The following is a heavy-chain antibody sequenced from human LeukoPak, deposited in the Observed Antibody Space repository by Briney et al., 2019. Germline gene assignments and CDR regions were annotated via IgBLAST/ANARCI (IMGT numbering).Heavy chain of an antibody. J-gene: IGHJ4*02. CDR2: ISAYNGST. CDR1: GYTFTSYG. Sequence: ASVKVSCKASGYTFTSYGISWVRQAPGQGLEWMGWISAYNGSTNYAQKLQGRVTMTTDTSTSTAYMELRSLRSDDTAVYYCARDRPWVYYYDSSGPEDYWGQGTLVTVSS. CDR3: ARDRPWVYYYDSSGPEDY. D-gene: IGHD3-22*01. V-gene: IGHV1-18*01.